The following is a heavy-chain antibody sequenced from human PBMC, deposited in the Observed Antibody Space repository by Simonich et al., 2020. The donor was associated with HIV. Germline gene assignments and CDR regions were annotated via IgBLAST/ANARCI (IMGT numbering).Heavy chain of an antibody. CDR3: AKDKGAYYGSGSPVY. V-gene: IGHV3-9*01. Sequence: EVQLVESGGGLVQPGRSLRLSCAASGFTFDDYAMHWVRQAPGKGLEWASGISWNSLSIGYADSVKGRFTISRDNAKNSLYLQMNSLRAEDTALYYCAKDKGAYYGSGSPVYWGQGTLVTVSS. CDR2: ISWNSLSI. J-gene: IGHJ4*02. D-gene: IGHD3-10*01. CDR1: GFTFDDYA.